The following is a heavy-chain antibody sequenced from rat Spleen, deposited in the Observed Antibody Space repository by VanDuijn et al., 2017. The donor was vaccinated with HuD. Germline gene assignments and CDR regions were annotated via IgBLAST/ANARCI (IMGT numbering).Heavy chain of an antibody. Sequence: EVQLVESDGGLVQPGRSLKLSCAASGFTFSDYYMAWVRQAPTKGLEWVATISFDGSSTYYRDSVKGRFSISRDNAKSTLYLQMDSLRSEDTATYYCARGTTPWGQGVMVTVSS. CDR1: GFTFSDYY. CDR2: ISFDGSST. CDR3: ARGTTP. D-gene: IGHD1-4*01. V-gene: IGHV5-29*01. J-gene: IGHJ2*01.